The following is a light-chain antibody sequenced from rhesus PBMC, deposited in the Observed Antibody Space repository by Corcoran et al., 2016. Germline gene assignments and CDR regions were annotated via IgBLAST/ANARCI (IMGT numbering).Light chain of an antibody. CDR2: EVA. V-gene: IGKV2-65*01. Sequence: DAVMTQSPLSPSITPGQPASISCRYSQSLVHSNGNTSSSWYQQQPGPPPRRLIYEVANRDSGVPDRFSGSGAGTDFTLKISREEAEDVGVYYCGQGTNVPFTFGPGTKLDIK. CDR1: QSLVHSNGNTS. CDR3: GQGTNVPFT. J-gene: IGKJ3*01.